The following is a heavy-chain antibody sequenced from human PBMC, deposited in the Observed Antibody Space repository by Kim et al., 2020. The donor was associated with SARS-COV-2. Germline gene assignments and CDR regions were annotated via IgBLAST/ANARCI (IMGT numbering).Heavy chain of an antibody. CDR2: IYYSGST. J-gene: IGHJ5*02. D-gene: IGHD2-15*01. Sequence: SETLSLTCTVSGGSISSGGYYWSWIRQHPGKGLEWIGYIYYSGSTYYNPSLKSRVTISVDTSKNQFSLKLSSVTAADTAVYYCAREALGYCSGGSCYSVDWFDPWGQGTLVTVSS. V-gene: IGHV4-31*03. CDR3: AREALGYCSGGSCYSVDWFDP. CDR1: GGSISSGGYY.